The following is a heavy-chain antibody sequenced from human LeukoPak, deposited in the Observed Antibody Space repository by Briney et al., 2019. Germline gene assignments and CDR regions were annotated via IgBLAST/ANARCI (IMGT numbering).Heavy chain of an antibody. V-gene: IGHV4-59*01. CDR1: GGSISSYY. CDR2: IYHSGST. Sequence: SETLSLTCTVSGGSISSYYWSWIRQPPGKGLEWIGYIYHSGSTNYNPSLKSRVTISVDTSKNQFSLKLSSVTAADTAVYYCARDGSAYPYYYYYGMDVWGQGTTVTVSS. CDR3: ARDGSAYPYYYYYGMDV. J-gene: IGHJ6*02. D-gene: IGHD6-6*01.